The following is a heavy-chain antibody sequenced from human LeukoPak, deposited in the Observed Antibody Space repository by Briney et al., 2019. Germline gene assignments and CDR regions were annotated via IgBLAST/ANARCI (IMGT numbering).Heavy chain of an antibody. Sequence: SETLSLTCTVSGGSISSGGYYWSWIRQRPGKGLEWIGYIYYSGSTYYNPSLKSRVTISVDTSKNQFSLKLSSVTAADTAVYYCARTPTGAMIVDYWGQGTLVTVSS. CDR2: IYYSGST. CDR3: ARTPTGAMIVDY. J-gene: IGHJ4*02. V-gene: IGHV4-31*03. CDR1: GGSISSGGYY. D-gene: IGHD3-22*01.